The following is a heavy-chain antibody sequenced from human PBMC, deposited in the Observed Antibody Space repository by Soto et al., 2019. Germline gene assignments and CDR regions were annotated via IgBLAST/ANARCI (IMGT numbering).Heavy chain of an antibody. J-gene: IGHJ6*02. CDR1: GYTFTGYY. V-gene: IGHV1-2*04. CDR3: ARDLKGMDV. Sequence: GASVKVSCKASGYTFTGYYMHWVRQAPGQGLEWXGWXXPXXXGXXXXXXXQGWVTMTRDTSISTAYMELSRLRSDDTAVYYCARDLKGMDVWVQGTTGTVS. CDR2: XXPXXXGX.